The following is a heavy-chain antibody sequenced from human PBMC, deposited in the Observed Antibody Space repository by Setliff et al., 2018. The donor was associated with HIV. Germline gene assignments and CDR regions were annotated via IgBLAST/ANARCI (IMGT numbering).Heavy chain of an antibody. D-gene: IGHD3-22*01. CDR3: ARHVARFDYDTGGYYVSHFDY. Sequence: SETLSLTCTVSGGSISSGSYYWSWIRQPAGKGLEWIGYISYTGTTKYNPSLKSRVTISVDTSKNQFSVRLSSVSAADTAVYFCARHVARFDYDTGGYYVSHFDYWGQGTQVTVSS. CDR1: GGSISSGSYY. CDR2: ISYTGTT. J-gene: IGHJ4*02. V-gene: IGHV4-61*10.